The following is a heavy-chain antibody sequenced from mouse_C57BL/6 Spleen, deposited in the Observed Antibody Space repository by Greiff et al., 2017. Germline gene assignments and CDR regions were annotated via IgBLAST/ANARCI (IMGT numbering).Heavy chain of an antibody. CDR3: SRGELLFAY. Sequence: VQLQQPGAELVLPGASVKLSCKASGYTFTSYWMHWVKQRPGQGLEWIGEIDPSDSYTNYNQKFKGKSTLTVDKSSSTAYMQLSSLTSEDSAVYYCSRGELLFAYWGQGTLVTVSA. D-gene: IGHD2-13*01. CDR1: GYTFTSYW. V-gene: IGHV1-69*01. CDR2: IDPSDSYT. J-gene: IGHJ3*01.